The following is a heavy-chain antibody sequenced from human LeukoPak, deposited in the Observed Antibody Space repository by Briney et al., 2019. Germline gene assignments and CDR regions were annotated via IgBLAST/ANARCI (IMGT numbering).Heavy chain of an antibody. D-gene: IGHD3-9*01. J-gene: IGHJ4*02. CDR2: ISSSSSYI. CDR1: GFTFSSYS. CDR3: ARGLTVLRYFDWFGY. Sequence: PGGSLRLSCAASGFTFSSYSMNWVRQAPGKGLEWVSSISSSSSYIYYADSVKGRFTISRDNAKNSLYLQMNSLRAEDTAVYYCARGLTVLRYFDWFGYWGQGTLVTVSS. V-gene: IGHV3-21*01.